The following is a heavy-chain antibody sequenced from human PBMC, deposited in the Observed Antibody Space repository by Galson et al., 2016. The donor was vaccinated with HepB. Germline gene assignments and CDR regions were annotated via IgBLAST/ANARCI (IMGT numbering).Heavy chain of an antibody. D-gene: IGHD2-2*01. J-gene: IGHJ3*02. V-gene: IGHV3-30*04. CDR2: ISYDGSNK. Sequence: SLRLSCAASGFTFSSYAMHWVRQAPGKGLEWVAVISYDGSNKYYADSVKGRFTISRDNSKNTLYLQMGSLRAEDTAVYYCASGGGVWCSSTSCYLDIWGQGTVVTVSS. CDR1: GFTFSSYA. CDR3: ASGGGVWCSSTSCYLDI.